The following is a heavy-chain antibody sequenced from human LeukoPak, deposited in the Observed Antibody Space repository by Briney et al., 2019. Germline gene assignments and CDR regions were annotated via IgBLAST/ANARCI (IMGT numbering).Heavy chain of an antibody. CDR3: ARTYSSGWYGRYYFDY. Sequence: SETLSLTCTVSGGSISSYYWSWIRQPPGKGLEWIGYIYYSGSTNYNPSLKSRVTISVDTSKNQFSLKLSSVTAAETAVYYCARTYSSGWYGRYYFDYWGQGTLVTVSS. V-gene: IGHV4-59*01. D-gene: IGHD6-19*01. J-gene: IGHJ4*02. CDR2: IYYSGST. CDR1: GGSISSYY.